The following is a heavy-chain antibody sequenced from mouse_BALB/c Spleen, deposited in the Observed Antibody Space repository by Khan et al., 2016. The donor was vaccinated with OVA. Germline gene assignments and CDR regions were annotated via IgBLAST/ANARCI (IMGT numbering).Heavy chain of an antibody. J-gene: IGHJ2*01. CDR2: ISYSGNT. CDR3: ARVYGGDFDY. D-gene: IGHD1-1*01. Sequence: EVQLQESGPGLVKPSQPLSLICTVTGYSITSDYAWNWIRQFPGNKLEWMGFISYSGNTKYNPSLKSRISITRDTSKNQFFLQLNSVTTEDTATYYCARVYGGDFDYWGQGTTLTVSS. V-gene: IGHV3-2*02. CDR1: GYSITSDYA.